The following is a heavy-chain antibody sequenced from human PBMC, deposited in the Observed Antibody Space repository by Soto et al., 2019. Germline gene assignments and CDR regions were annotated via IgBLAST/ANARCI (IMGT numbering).Heavy chain of an antibody. CDR1: GASISSGGYF. CDR3: ARGPGI. J-gene: IGHJ4*02. Sequence: QVQLQESGPGLVKPSQTLSLTCTVSGASISSGGYFWNWIRQHPGKGLEWIGYIYYRGSTDYNPALKSRVTISVDTSKNQFSLKLSSVTAADTAVYYCARGPGIWGQGTLVTVSS. V-gene: IGHV4-31*03. CDR2: IYYRGST.